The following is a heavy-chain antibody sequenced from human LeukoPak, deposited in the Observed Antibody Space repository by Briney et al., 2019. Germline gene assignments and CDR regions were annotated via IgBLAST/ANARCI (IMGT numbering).Heavy chain of an antibody. CDR2: ISYDGSNK. V-gene: IGHV3-30-3*01. D-gene: IGHD3-22*01. Sequence: PGGSLRLSCAASGFTFSSYAMYWVRQAPGKGLEWVAVISYDGSNKYYADSVKGRFTISRDNSKNTLYLQMNSLRAEDTAVYYCARELYYDEDYRGQGTLVTVSS. J-gene: IGHJ4*02. CDR1: GFTFSSYA. CDR3: ARELYYDEDY.